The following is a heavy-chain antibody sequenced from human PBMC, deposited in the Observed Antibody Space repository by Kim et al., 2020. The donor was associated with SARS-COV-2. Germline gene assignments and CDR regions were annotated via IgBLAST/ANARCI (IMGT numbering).Heavy chain of an antibody. Sequence: SETLSLTCTVSGCSISSYYWSWIRQPPGKGLEWIGYIYYSGSTNYNPSLKSRVTISLDTSKNQTSLKLSSVTAADTAAYYCSGVPRGYSGYFGYWGQGT. CDR1: GCSISSYY. CDR2: IYYSGST. CDR3: SGVPRGYSGYFGY. D-gene: IGHD5-12*01. J-gene: IGHJ4*02. V-gene: IGHV4-59*13.